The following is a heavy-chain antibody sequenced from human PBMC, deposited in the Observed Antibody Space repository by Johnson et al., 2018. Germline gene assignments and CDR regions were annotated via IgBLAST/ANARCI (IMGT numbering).Heavy chain of an antibody. D-gene: IGHD1-26*01. V-gene: IGHV4-34*01. CDR2: INYRSSP. Sequence: QVQLQQWGAGLLKPSETLSLTCAVYGGSFSDYYWSWIRQPPGKGLEWIGEINYRSSPNYKPSLKSRVTIPVDTSKNQFSLKLSSVIAADTAVYYCARAPLGATRTQYFQHWGQGTLVTVSS. J-gene: IGHJ1*01. CDR1: GGSFSDYY. CDR3: ARAPLGATRTQYFQH.